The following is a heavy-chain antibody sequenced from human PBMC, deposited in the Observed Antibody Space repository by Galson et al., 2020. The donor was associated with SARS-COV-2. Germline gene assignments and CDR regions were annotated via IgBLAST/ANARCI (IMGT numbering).Heavy chain of an antibody. J-gene: IGHJ6*02. CDR2: IYTSGST. D-gene: IGHD6-19*01. Sequence: SETLSLTCTVSGGSISSYYWSWIRQPAGKGLEWIGRIYTSGSTNYNPSLKSRVTMSVDTSKNQFSLKLSSVTAADTAVYYCARVHSSGWYYGMDVCGQGTTVTVSS. CDR3: ARVHSSGWYYGMDV. V-gene: IGHV4-4*07. CDR1: GGSISSYY.